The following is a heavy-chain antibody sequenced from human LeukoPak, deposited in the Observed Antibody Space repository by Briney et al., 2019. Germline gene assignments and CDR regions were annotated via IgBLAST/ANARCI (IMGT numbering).Heavy chain of an antibody. D-gene: IGHD3-22*01. CDR1: GFTFSSYA. CDR2: ISGSGGST. CDR3: ARERIYYYDSSGYVDY. Sequence: GGSLRLSCAASGFTFSSYAMSWVRQAPGKGLEWVSAISGSGGSTYYADSVKGRFTISRDNSKNTLYLQMNSLRAEDTAVYYCARERIYYYDSSGYVDYWDQGTLVTVSS. V-gene: IGHV3-23*01. J-gene: IGHJ4*02.